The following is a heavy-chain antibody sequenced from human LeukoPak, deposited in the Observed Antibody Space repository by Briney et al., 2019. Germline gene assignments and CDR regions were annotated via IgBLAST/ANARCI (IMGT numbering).Heavy chain of an antibody. Sequence: GASLRLSCAASGFTFSSYAMHWVRQAPGKGLEWVAVISYDGSNKYYADSVKGRFTISRDNSKNTLYLQMNSLRAEDTAVYYCADLGYSYGYEDYWGQGTLVTVSS. CDR2: ISYDGSNK. D-gene: IGHD5-18*01. CDR3: ADLGYSYGYEDY. CDR1: GFTFSSYA. V-gene: IGHV3-30-3*01. J-gene: IGHJ4*02.